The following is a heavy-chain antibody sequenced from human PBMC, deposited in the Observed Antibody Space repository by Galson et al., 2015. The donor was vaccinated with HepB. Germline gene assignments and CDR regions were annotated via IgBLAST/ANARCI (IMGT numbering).Heavy chain of an antibody. D-gene: IGHD3-22*01. J-gene: IGHJ1*01. V-gene: IGHV1-69*13. CDR2: IIPIFGTA. Sequence: SVKVSCKASGGTFSSYGFSWVRQAPGQGLEWMGGIIPIFGTANSAQKFQGRATTTADESTSTAYMELSSLRSEDTAVYYCARSYYDGSGYVFQHWGQGTLVTVSS. CDR1: GGTFSSYG. CDR3: ARSYYDGSGYVFQH.